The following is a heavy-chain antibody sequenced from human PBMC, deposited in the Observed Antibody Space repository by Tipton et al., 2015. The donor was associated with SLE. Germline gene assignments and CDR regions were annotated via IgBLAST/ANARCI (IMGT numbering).Heavy chain of an antibody. J-gene: IGHJ6*03. V-gene: IGHV3-33*01. CDR3: ARRSRLPAAGTGYYYYMDV. D-gene: IGHD6-13*01. CDR1: GFTFSSYG. CDR2: IWYDGSNK. Sequence: QLVQSGGGVVQPGRSLRLSCAASGFTFSSYGMHWVRQAPGKGLEWVAVIWYDGSNKYYADSVKGRFTISRDNSKNTLYLQMNSLRAEDTAVYYCARRSRLPAAGTGYYYYMDVWGKGTTVTVSS.